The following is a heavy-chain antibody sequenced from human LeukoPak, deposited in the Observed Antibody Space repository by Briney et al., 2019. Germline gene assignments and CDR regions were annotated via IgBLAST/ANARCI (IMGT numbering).Heavy chain of an antibody. CDR2: ITSSSTNI. CDR1: GFTFSTYN. Sequence: GGSLRLSCAASGFTFSTYNMNWVRQAPGKGLEWVSHITSSSTNIYYADSVKGRFSISRDNAKNALSLQMNSLRDEDTAVYYCATSGNYYLKYWGQGTLVTVSS. J-gene: IGHJ4*02. V-gene: IGHV3-48*02. D-gene: IGHD1-26*01. CDR3: ATSGNYYLKY.